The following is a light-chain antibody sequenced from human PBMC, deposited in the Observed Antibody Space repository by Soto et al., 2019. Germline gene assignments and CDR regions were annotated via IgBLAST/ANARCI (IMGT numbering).Light chain of an antibody. CDR1: SSDVGGYNY. CDR3: SSYTSSSTPYV. J-gene: IGLJ1*01. Sequence: SVLTQPASVSGSPGQSITTSCTGTSSDVGGYNYVSWYQQHPVKAPKLMIYDVTNRPSGVSDRFSGSKPGNTASLTISGLQAEDEADYYCSSYTSSSTPYVFGTGTQLTVL. V-gene: IGLV2-14*01. CDR2: DVT.